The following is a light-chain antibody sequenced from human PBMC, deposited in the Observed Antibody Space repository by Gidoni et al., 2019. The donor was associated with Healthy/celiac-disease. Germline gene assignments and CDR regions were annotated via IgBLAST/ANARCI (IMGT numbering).Light chain of an antibody. CDR3: QQYNSYPFT. V-gene: IGKV1-5*03. CDR2: KAS. Sequence: DIQMTQSPATLSASVGDRVTITCRASQSISSWLAWYQQKPGKAPKLLIYKASSLESGVPARFSGSGSGTEFTLTISSLQPDDFATYYCQQYNSYPFTFGQGTKLEIK. J-gene: IGKJ2*01. CDR1: QSISSW.